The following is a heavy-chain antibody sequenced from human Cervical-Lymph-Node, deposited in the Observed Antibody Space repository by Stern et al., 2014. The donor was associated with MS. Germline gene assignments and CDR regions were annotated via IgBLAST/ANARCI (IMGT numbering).Heavy chain of an antibody. J-gene: IGHJ3*02. CDR1: GGSISSGGYS. CDR2: IYHSGTA. V-gene: IGHV4-30-2*01. CDR3: ARSSTVTPNAFDI. Sequence: VQLVESGSGLVKPSETLSLTCAVSGGSISSGGYSWSWIRQPPGKGLAWIECIYHSGTANSNPSLKSRVTISVDRPKTQFSLKWSSVTAADTAVYYCARSSTVTPNAFDIWGQGTMVTVSS. D-gene: IGHD4-17*01.